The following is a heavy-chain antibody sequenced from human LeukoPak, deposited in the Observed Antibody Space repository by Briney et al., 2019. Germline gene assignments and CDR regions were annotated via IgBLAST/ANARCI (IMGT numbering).Heavy chain of an antibody. Sequence: GGSLRLSCAASGFTFSDYYMSWIRQAPGKGLEWVSYISSSGSTIYYADSVKGRFTISRDNSKNTLYLQMNSLRAEDTAVYYCAKGTGTTRYFDYWGQGTLVTVSS. V-gene: IGHV3-11*04. CDR3: AKGTGTTRYFDY. D-gene: IGHD1-1*01. CDR1: GFTFSDYY. CDR2: ISSSGSTI. J-gene: IGHJ4*02.